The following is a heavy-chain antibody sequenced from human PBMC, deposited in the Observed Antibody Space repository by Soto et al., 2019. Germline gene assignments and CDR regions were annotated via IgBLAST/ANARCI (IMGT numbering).Heavy chain of an antibody. D-gene: IGHD3-22*01. CDR2: INPSDGNR. V-gene: IGHV1-18*01. J-gene: IGHJ4*02. Sequence: ASVKVSCKASGDSVRFYGSNRVRQVPGQGLEWMGWINPSDGNRNLAQQFDDRVTMTPATSPNTVFLELRSLKSDDTAIYSCARDRLRGYDSTGFYSWGQGTMVTVSS. CDR3: ARDRLRGYDSTGFYS. CDR1: GDSVRFYG.